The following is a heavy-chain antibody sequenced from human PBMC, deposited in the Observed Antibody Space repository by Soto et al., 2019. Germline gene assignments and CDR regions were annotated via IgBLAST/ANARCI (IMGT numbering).Heavy chain of an antibody. Sequence: ASVKVSCKASGYTFTGYYMHWVRQAPGQVLEWMGWINPNSGGTNYAQKFQGWFTMTRDTSISTAYMELSRLRSDDTAVYYCARDFDRDWYFDLWGRGTLVTVSS. CDR3: ARDFDRDWYFDL. D-gene: IGHD3-16*02. V-gene: IGHV1-2*04. CDR2: INPNSGGT. CDR1: GYTFTGYY. J-gene: IGHJ2*01.